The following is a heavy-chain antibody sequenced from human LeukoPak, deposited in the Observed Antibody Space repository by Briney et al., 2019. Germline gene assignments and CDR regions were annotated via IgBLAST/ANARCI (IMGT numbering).Heavy chain of an antibody. D-gene: IGHD6-13*01. V-gene: IGHV3-23*01. CDR3: AKDSSSSPTDYYYYMDV. CDR1: GFTFSSYA. CDR2: ISGSGGST. J-gene: IGHJ6*03. Sequence: GGSLRLSCAASGFTFSSYAMSWVRQAPGKGLEWVSAISGSGGSTYYADSVKGRFTISRDNSKNTLYLQMNSLRAEDTAVYYCAKDSSSSPTDYYYYMDVWGKGTTVTVSS.